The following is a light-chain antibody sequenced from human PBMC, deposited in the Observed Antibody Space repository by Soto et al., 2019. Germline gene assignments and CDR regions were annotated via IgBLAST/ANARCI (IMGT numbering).Light chain of an antibody. CDR2: DAS. CDR3: QQYNNWPPWT. V-gene: IGKV3-15*01. J-gene: IGKJ1*01. Sequence: ILMTQSPATLSVSPGERATLSCRASQSVSNNLAWYQQKPGHAPRLLIYDASTRATGIPARFSGSGSGTEFTLTISGRQSEDFAVYYCQQYNNWPPWTFGQGTKVEIK. CDR1: QSVSNN.